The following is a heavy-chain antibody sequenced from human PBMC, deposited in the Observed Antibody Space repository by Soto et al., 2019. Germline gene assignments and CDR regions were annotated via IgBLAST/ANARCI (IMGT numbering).Heavy chain of an antibody. D-gene: IGHD6-6*01. Sequence: PSQNLSLTYAISGDLVSRNSAAWNLIRQSPSRGLEWLVRTYYRSKWYNDYAVSVKSRITINPDTSKNQFSLQLNSVTPEDTAVYYCARDQSIAARHGSRTAPTLFAYWGQGTLVTVSS. CDR2: TYYRSKWYN. V-gene: IGHV6-1*01. CDR3: ARDQSIAARHGSRTAPTLFAY. J-gene: IGHJ4*02. CDR1: GDLVSRNSAA.